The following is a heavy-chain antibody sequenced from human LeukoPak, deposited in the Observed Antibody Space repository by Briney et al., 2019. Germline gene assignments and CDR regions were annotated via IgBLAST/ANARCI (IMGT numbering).Heavy chain of an antibody. CDR2: IIPIFGIA. CDR3: ARGTTSEIFGVVLSYYYYGMDV. J-gene: IGHJ6*02. V-gene: IGHV1-69*04. Sequence: SVKVSWKASGGTFSSYAISWVRQAPGQGLEWMGRIIPIFGIANYAQKFQGRVTITADKSTSTAYMELSSLRSEDTAVYYCARGTTSEIFGVVLSYYYYGMDVWGQGTTVTVSS. D-gene: IGHD3-3*01. CDR1: GGTFSSYA.